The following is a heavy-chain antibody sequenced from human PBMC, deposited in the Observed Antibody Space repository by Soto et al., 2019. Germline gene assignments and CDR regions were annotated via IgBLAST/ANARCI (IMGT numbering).Heavy chain of an antibody. CDR3: ARVKWFGESGFDY. CDR1: GGSISSYY. CDR2: IYYTGYT. D-gene: IGHD3-10*01. V-gene: IGHV4-59*01. Sequence: SETLSLTCTVSGGSISSYYWSWIRQPPGKGLEWIGYIYYTGYTNYNPSLKSRVTISVDTSKNQFSLNVSSVTAADTAVYYCARVKWFGESGFDYWGQGTLVTVSS. J-gene: IGHJ4*02.